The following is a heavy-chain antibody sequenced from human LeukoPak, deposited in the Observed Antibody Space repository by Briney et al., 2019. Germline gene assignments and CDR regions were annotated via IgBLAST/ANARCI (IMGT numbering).Heavy chain of an antibody. CDR1: GFTFSSYA. V-gene: IGHV3-30*04. CDR3: ARADDYGDLDY. J-gene: IGHJ4*02. D-gene: IGHD4-17*01. CDR2: ISYDGSNK. Sequence: PGGSLRLSCAASGFTFSSYAMHWVRQAPGKGLEWVAVISYDGSNKYYADSVKGRFSISRDNSKNTLYLQMNSLRAEDTAVYYCARADDYGDLDYWGQGTLVTVSS.